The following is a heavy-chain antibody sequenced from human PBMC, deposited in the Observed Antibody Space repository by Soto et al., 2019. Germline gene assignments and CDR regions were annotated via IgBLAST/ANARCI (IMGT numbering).Heavy chain of an antibody. CDR1: GFTFRSYG. J-gene: IGHJ5*02. CDR3: ARSQTFDDSSGYYRGP. D-gene: IGHD3-22*01. V-gene: IGHV3-33*01. CDR2: IWYDGSNK. Sequence: GGSLSLSCAASGFTFRSYGMHWVRQAPGKGLEWVAVIWYDGSNKYYADSVKGRFTISRDNSKNTLYLQMNSLRAEDTAVYYCARSQTFDDSSGYYRGPWGQGTLVTVSS.